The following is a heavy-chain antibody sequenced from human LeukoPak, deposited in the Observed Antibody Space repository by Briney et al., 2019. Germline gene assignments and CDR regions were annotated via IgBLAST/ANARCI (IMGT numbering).Heavy chain of an antibody. Sequence: VASVKVSCKASGYTFTSYGISWVRQAPGQGLEWMGWISAYNGNTNYAQKLQGRVTMTTDTSTSTAYMELRSLGSDDTAVYYCARAPYRYGVLDYYIDVWGKGTTVTISS. CDR1: GYTFTSYG. D-gene: IGHD3-10*01. CDR2: ISAYNGNT. J-gene: IGHJ6*03. CDR3: ARAPYRYGVLDYYIDV. V-gene: IGHV1-18*01.